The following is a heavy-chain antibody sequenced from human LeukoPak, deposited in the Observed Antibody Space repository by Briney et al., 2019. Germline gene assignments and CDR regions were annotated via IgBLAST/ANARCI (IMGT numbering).Heavy chain of an antibody. J-gene: IGHJ6*02. CDR1: GFTFDDYA. CDR3: AKGKVPDSYYYGMDV. Sequence: PGGPLRLSCAASGFTFDDYAMHWVRQAPGKGLEWVSGISWNSGSIGYADSVKGRFTISRDNAKNSLYLQMNSLRAEDTALYYCAKGKVPDSYYYGMDVWGQGTTVTVSS. CDR2: ISWNSGSI. V-gene: IGHV3-9*01.